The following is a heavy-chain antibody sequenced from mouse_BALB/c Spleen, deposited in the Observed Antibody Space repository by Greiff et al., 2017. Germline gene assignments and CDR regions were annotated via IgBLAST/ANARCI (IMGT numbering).Heavy chain of an antibody. CDR1: GYAFSSYW. V-gene: IGHV1-80*01. D-gene: IGHD2-4*01. CDR2: IYPGDGDT. Sequence: QVQLQQSGAELVRPGSSVKISCKASGYAFSSYWMNWVKQRPGQGLEWIGQIYPGDGDTNYNGKFKGKATLTADKSSSTAYMQLSSLTSEDSAVYFCARSDYGGAFAYWGQGTLVTVSA. J-gene: IGHJ3*01. CDR3: ARSDYGGAFAY.